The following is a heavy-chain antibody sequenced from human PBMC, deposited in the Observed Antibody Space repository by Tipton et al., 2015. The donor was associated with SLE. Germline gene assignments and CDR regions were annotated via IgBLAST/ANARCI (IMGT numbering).Heavy chain of an antibody. CDR1: GYTFTSYE. Sequence: QLVQSGAEVKKPGASVKVSCKASGYTFTSYENNWVRQATGQGLEWMGWMNSNSGNTGYAQKFQGRVTMTRDTSISTAYMELSSLRSEDTAGYYCAVGYDSSGYLGDWGQGTVVAVAS. CDR2: MNSNSGNT. J-gene: IGHJ4*02. V-gene: IGHV1-8*01. CDR3: AVGYDSSGYLGD. D-gene: IGHD3-22*01.